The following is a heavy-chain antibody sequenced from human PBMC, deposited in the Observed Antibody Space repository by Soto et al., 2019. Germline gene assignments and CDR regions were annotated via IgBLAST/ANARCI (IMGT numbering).Heavy chain of an antibody. CDR2: IGHDGVNK. J-gene: IGHJ4*02. CDR3: ARDPVTGVLNYFDT. CDR1: GFVFGNYA. Sequence: QVRLVESGGGVVQPGRSLRLSCATSGFVFGNYAMHWVRQAPGKGPEWVTVIGHDGVNKYYADSVRGRFTISRDDSKNTLYLEMNNLRVEDSAVYYCARDPVTGVLNYFDTWGQGTLVTVSS. V-gene: IGHV3-30*04. D-gene: IGHD4-17*01.